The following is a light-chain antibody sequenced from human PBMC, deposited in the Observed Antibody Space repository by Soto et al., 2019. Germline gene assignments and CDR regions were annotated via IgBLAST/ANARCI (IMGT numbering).Light chain of an antibody. CDR1: SGDIGAYNY. Sequence: QSALTQPRSVSGSPGQSVTFSCTGTSGDIGAYNYVSWYQFHPGKAPKFIIYEVTNRPSGVSNRVSGSKSGSTASLTISGLQAEDEASYFCSSYTRSDTLVFGGGTQLTVL. J-gene: IGLJ2*01. V-gene: IGLV2-14*01. CDR3: SSYTRSDTLV. CDR2: EVT.